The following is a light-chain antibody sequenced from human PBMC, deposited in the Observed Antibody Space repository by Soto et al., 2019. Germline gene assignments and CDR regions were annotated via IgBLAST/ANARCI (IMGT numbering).Light chain of an antibody. V-gene: IGKV1-39*01. CDR1: QSISSY. Sequence: DIQMTQSPSPLSPSLGHKVTITCRASQSISSYLNWYQQKPGKAPKLLIYAASTLQSGVPSRFSGSGSGTDFTLTISSLQPEDFATYYCQQLNSYPRITFGQGTRLEIK. CDR2: AAS. J-gene: IGKJ5*01. CDR3: QQLNSYPRIT.